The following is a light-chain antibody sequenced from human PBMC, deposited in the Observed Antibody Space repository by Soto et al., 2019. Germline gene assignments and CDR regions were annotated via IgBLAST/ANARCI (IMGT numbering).Light chain of an antibody. CDR3: QQYNNWPPEYT. J-gene: IGKJ2*01. CDR2: DAS. V-gene: IGKV3-15*01. Sequence: EIVMTQSPATLSVSPGERATLSCRASQSVRTNLAWYQQKLGQAPRLLIYDASTRATGIPARFSGSGSGTEFTLTISSLQSEDFAVYHCQQYNNWPPEYTFGQGTKLEIK. CDR1: QSVRTN.